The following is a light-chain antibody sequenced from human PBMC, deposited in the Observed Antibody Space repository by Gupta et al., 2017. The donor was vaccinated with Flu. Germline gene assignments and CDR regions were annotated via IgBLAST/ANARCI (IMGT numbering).Light chain of an antibody. Sequence: DIVMTQSPDSLAVSLGERATINCKSGQSVLYTSNNKNYLAWYQHKPGQPPKLLIYWASTRESGVPDRFSGSGSGTDFTLTISSLHAEDVAVYYCQQYYSAPYTFGGGTKVEIK. J-gene: IGKJ4*01. V-gene: IGKV4-1*01. CDR1: QSVLYTSNNKNY. CDR3: QQYYSAPYT. CDR2: WAS.